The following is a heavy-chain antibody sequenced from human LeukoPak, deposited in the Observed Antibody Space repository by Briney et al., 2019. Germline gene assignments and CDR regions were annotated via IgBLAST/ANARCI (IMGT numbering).Heavy chain of an antibody. Sequence: GGSLRLSCAASGFTVSSKYMSWVRQAPGKGLEWVSAISGSGDNTYYADSVRGRFTVSRDNAKNSLYLQMNSLRADDTAVYYCARGPSENNYLWMDCWGQGTLVTVSS. V-gene: IGHV3-23*01. J-gene: IGHJ4*02. CDR1: GFTVSSKY. CDR3: ARGPSENNYLWMDC. CDR2: ISGSGDNT. D-gene: IGHD2-21*01.